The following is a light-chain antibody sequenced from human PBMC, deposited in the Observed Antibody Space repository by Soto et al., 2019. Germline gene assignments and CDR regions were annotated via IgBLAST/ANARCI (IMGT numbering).Light chain of an antibody. V-gene: IGKV3-20*01. Sequence: EIVLTQSPGTLSLSPGERATLSCRASQSVSSSYLAWYQQKPGQAPRLLIYGASSRATGIPDRFSGSGSGTDFTLNISRPEPEDFAVYYCQQYGSSTGFTFGPGTKVDIK. J-gene: IGKJ3*01. CDR2: GAS. CDR1: QSVSSSY. CDR3: QQYGSSTGFT.